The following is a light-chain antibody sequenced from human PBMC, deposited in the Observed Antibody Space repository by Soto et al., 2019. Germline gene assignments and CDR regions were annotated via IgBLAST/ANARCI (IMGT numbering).Light chain of an antibody. Sequence: QSVLTQPPSVSTAPGQKVTISCSGSSSNIENNYVSWYQQVPGTAPKLLIYDSNKRPSGISDRFSGSKSGTSATLGITGLQTGAEAGDYCVTWDSSMSAGVFGTGTMGTAL. CDR3: VTWDSSMSAGV. CDR1: SSNIENNY. V-gene: IGLV1-51*01. J-gene: IGLJ1*01. CDR2: DSN.